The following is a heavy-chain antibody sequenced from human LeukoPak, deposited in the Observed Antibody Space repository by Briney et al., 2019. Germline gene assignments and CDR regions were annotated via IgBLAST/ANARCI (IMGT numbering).Heavy chain of an antibody. CDR2: ISNSSTYI. J-gene: IGHJ3*02. Sequence: GGSLRLSCAASGFTFSSYSMNWVRQAPGKGLEWVSSISNSSTYIYYADSVRGRFTISRDNAKNSLYLQMNSLRAEDTAVYYCARSAPATMTFDIWGQGTMVTVSS. D-gene: IGHD2-2*01. CDR1: GFTFSSYS. V-gene: IGHV3-21*01. CDR3: ARSAPATMTFDI.